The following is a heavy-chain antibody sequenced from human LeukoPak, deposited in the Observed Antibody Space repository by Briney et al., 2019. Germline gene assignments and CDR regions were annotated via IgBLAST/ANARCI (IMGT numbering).Heavy chain of an antibody. Sequence: GGSLRLSCTASGFTFGDYAMSWVRQAPGKGLEWVGFIRSKAYGGTTEYAASVKGRFTISRDDSKSIAYLQMNSLKTEDTAVYYCTRIVVVPAALYYYYYMDVWGKGTTVTVSS. CDR1: GFTFGDYA. V-gene: IGHV3-49*04. CDR3: TRIVVVPAALYYYYYMDV. CDR2: IRSKAYGGTT. D-gene: IGHD2-2*01. J-gene: IGHJ6*03.